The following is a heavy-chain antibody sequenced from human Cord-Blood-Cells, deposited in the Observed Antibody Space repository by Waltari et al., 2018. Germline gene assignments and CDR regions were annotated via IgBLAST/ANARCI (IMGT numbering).Heavy chain of an antibody. Sequence: QVQLVESGGGVVQPGRSLRLSCAASGFTFSSYGMHWVRQAPGKGLEWVAVISYDGSNKYYADSVKGRFTISRDNSKNTLYLQMNSLRAEDTAVYYCAKVPYSSSSWYFDLWGRGTLVTVSS. D-gene: IGHD6-6*01. J-gene: IGHJ2*01. CDR1: GFTFSSYG. CDR2: ISYDGSNK. V-gene: IGHV3-30*18. CDR3: AKVPYSSSSWYFDL.